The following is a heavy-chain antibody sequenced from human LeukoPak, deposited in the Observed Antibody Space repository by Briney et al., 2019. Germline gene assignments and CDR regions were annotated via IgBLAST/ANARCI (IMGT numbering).Heavy chain of an antibody. Sequence: GGSRRLSCAASGFTFSSSWMHWVRQAPGKGLVWVSLSNSDGRSTSNADCVKGRFTISRDNAKHTLYLQMNSRRAEDTAVYFFFQAEDGIRDAFDYWGQGILVTVAS. J-gene: IGHJ4*02. CDR1: GFTFSSSW. D-gene: IGHD5-24*01. CDR2: SNSDGRST. CDR3: FQAEDGIRDAFDY. V-gene: IGHV3-74*01.